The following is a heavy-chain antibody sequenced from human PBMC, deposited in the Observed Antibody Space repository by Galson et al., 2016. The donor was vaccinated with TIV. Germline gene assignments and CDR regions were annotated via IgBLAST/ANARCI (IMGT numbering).Heavy chain of an antibody. J-gene: IGHJ6*03. Sequence: ETLSLTCDVYGGSVSGYYWVWFRQPPGKGLEWIGEINHFGSSNYNPYPENRLTISIDTTKKQFSLSLRSMTAADTAVYFCARVQGGNSVLSYYYHLDVWGKGTTVIVSS. CDR2: INHFGSS. D-gene: IGHD2-8*02. CDR1: GGSVSGYY. V-gene: IGHV4-34*01. CDR3: ARVQGGNSVLSYYYHLDV.